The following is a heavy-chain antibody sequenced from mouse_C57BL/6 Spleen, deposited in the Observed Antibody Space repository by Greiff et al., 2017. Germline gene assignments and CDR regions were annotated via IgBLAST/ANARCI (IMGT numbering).Heavy chain of an antibody. CDR3: AAIYDGYYGYFDY. V-gene: IGHV5-9*01. J-gene: IGHJ2*01. CDR1: GFTFSSYT. Sequence: EVMLVESGGGLVKPGGSLKLSCAASGFTFSSYTMSWVRQTPEKRLEWVATISGGGGNTYYPDSVKGRFTISRDNAKNTLYLHMSSLRSEDTALYYCAAIYDGYYGYFDYWGQGTTLTVSS. D-gene: IGHD2-3*01. CDR2: ISGGGGNT.